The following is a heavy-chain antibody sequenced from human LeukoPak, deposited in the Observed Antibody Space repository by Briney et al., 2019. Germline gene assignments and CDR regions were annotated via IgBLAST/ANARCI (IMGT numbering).Heavy chain of an antibody. V-gene: IGHV3-30*02. J-gene: IGHJ4*02. Sequence: GGSLRLSCAASGFTFSSYGMHWVRQAPGKGLEWVAFIRYDGSNKYYADSVKGRFTISRDNSKNTLYLQMNSLRAEDTAVYYCAKADPTVAPNYYFDYWGQGTLVTVSS. CDR3: AKADPTVAPNYYFDY. D-gene: IGHD4-23*01. CDR2: IRYDGSNK. CDR1: GFTFSSYG.